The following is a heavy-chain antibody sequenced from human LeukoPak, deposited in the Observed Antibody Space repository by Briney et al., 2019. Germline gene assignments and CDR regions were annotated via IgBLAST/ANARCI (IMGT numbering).Heavy chain of an antibody. V-gene: IGHV4-39*01. CDR2: IRYSESA. CDR3: ATQDSSHY. D-gene: IGHD3-22*01. Sequence: SETLSLTCTVSVYSVSSTNYYWGWIRQPPGRGLEWIGSIRYSESAYYSPSLKSRATISVDTSKNQFSLRLRSLTATDTAVYYCATQDSSHYWGQGTLVTVSS. J-gene: IGHJ4*02. CDR1: VYSVSSTNYY.